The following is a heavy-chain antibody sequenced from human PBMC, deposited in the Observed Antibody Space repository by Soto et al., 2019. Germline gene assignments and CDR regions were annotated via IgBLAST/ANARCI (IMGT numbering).Heavy chain of an antibody. D-gene: IGHD2-15*01. J-gene: IGHJ4*02. V-gene: IGHV1-2*04. CDR2: INPNSGGT. Sequence: QVQLVQSGAEVKKPGASVKVSCKASGYTFTGYYMHWVRQAPGQGLEWMGWINPNSGGTNYAQKFQGWVTMTRDTSISTAYMELSRLRSDDTAVYYCAREEGYCSGGSCYSRRVFDYWGQGPLVTVSS. CDR3: AREEGYCSGGSCYSRRVFDY. CDR1: GYTFTGYY.